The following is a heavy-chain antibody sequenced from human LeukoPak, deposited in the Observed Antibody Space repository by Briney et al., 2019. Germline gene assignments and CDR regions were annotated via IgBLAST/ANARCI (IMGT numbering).Heavy chain of an antibody. Sequence: SETLSLTCAVYGGSFSGYYWSWIRQPPGKGLEWIGEINHCGSTNYNPSLKSRVTISVDTSKNQFSLKLSSVTAADTAVYYCARRPGGYCSSTSCYPNWFDPWGQGTLVTVSS. V-gene: IGHV4-34*01. CDR2: INHCGST. CDR1: GGSFSGYY. CDR3: ARRPGGYCSSTSCYPNWFDP. D-gene: IGHD2-2*01. J-gene: IGHJ5*02.